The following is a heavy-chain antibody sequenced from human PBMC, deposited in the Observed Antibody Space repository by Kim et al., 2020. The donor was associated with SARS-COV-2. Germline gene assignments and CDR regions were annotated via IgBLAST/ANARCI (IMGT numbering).Heavy chain of an antibody. D-gene: IGHD6-6*01. CDR2: ISWDGSNL. Sequence: GGSLRPSCQASGFTFGDYTMHWVRQRPGKGLEWVSGISWDGSNLGYVDSVRGRFFISRDNAARSLVLQLNSLRPEDTAFYFCSKDVSRLYSSSTSYFEY. CDR1: GFTFGDYT. CDR3: SKDVSRLYSSSTSYFEY. J-gene: IGHJ1*01. V-gene: IGHV3-9*01.